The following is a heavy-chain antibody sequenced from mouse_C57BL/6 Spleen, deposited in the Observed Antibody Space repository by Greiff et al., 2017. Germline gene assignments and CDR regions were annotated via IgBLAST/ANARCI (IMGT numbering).Heavy chain of an antibody. J-gene: IGHJ3*01. Sequence: EVNLVASGEGLVKPGGSLKLSCAASGFTFSSYAMSWVRQTPEKRLEWVAYISSGGDYIYYADTVKGRFTISRDNARNTLYLQMSSLKSEDTAMYYCTRYYCSSYVRVWFAYWGQGTLVTVSA. V-gene: IGHV5-9-1*02. CDR2: ISSGGDYI. D-gene: IGHD1-1*01. CDR3: TRYYCSSYVRVWFAY. CDR1: GFTFSSYA.